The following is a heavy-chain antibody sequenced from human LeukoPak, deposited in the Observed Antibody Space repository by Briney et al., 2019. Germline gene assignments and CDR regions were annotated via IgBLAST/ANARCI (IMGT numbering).Heavy chain of an antibody. Sequence: GGSLRLSCAASGFTFSSYAMHWVRQAPGKGLEWVAVISYDGSNEYYADSVKGRFTISRDNSKNTLYLQMNSLRAEDTAVYYCARDLRLDIVASYYYHGMDVWGQGTTVTVSS. D-gene: IGHD5-12*01. J-gene: IGHJ6*02. CDR2: ISYDGSNE. CDR3: ARDLRLDIVASYYYHGMDV. CDR1: GFTFSSYA. V-gene: IGHV3-30-3*01.